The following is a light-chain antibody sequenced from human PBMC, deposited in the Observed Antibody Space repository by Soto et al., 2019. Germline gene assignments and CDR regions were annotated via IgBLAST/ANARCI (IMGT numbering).Light chain of an antibody. V-gene: IGKV3-15*01. CDR3: QQYNKWPPLT. Sequence: EIVMTQSPATLSVSPGERATLSCRASQSVSSDLAGYQQKPGQAPRLLIYDASTRATGIPVRFSVSGSGTEFTLTISSLQSEDFALYYCQQYNKWPPLTFGGGTKVEI. CDR1: QSVSSD. CDR2: DAS. J-gene: IGKJ4*01.